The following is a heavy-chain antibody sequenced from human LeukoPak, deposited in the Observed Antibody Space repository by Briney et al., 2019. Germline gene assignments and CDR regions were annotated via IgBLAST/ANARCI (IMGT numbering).Heavy chain of an antibody. J-gene: IGHJ4*02. CDR1: GDSITTTTYL. D-gene: IGHD6-25*01. CDR2: VFFGGST. CDR3: PSHRESPGFFGH. V-gene: IGHV4-39*01. Sequence: PSETLSLTCSVSGDSITTTTYLWGWVRQTPGKGLEWIGSVFFGGSTYYNPSLKSRVTVSVDTSKSQFSLRLTSVTAADTALYYGPSHRESPGFFGHWGQGPLVAVSS.